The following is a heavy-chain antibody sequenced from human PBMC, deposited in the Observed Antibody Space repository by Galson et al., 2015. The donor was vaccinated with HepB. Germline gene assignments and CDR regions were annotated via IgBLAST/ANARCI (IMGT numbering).Heavy chain of an antibody. CDR2: ISSSSSYI. J-gene: IGHJ4*02. Sequence: SLRLSCAASGFTFSSYSMNWVRQAPGKGLEWVSFISSSSSYIYYADSVKGRFTISRDNAKNSLYLQMNSLRAEDTAVYYCARAAVVTPYFDYWGQGTLVTVSS. D-gene: IGHD4-23*01. V-gene: IGHV3-21*01. CDR3: ARAAVVTPYFDY. CDR1: GFTFSSYS.